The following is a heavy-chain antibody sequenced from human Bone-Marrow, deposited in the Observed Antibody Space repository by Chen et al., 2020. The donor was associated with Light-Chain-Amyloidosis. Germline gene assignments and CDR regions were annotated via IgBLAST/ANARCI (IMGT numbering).Heavy chain of an antibody. D-gene: IGHD5-12*01. CDR3: ARRRDGYNFDY. V-gene: IGHV5-51*01. CDR2: IYPDDSDA. J-gene: IGHJ4*02. Sequence: EVQLVQSAPEASKPGESLKISCKGYGSTFPNYWIGWVRQMPGKGLEWMGVIYPDDSDARYSPAFEVQVTISADKSITTAYLQWRSLKASDTAMYYCARRRDGYNFDYWGQVTLVTVSS. CDR1: GSTFPNYW.